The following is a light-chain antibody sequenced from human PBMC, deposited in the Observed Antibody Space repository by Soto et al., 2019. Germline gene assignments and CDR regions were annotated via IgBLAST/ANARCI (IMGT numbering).Light chain of an antibody. V-gene: IGKV4-1*01. CDR1: QRGLYTSDNKNY. CDR2: WAS. Sequence: DIVMTQSPDSLAVSLGEWTTINCKSSQRGLYTSDNKNYLAWYQQKPGQPPKLLIYWASTRESGVPDRFSGSGSGTDFTLTISYLQAEDVAVYYCQQYYSVPFTFGPGTKVDIK. CDR3: QQYYSVPFT. J-gene: IGKJ3*01.